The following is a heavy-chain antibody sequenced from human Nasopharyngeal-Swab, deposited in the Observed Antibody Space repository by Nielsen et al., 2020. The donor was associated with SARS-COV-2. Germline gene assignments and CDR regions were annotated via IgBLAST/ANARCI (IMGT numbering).Heavy chain of an antibody. Sequence: SETLSLTCTVSGGSISSGSYYWSWIRQPAGKGLEWIGRILTNGSTNYNPSLKSRITISVDTSKNQFSLMLSSVTAADTAVYYCAKKDKLQHLDAFDIWGQGTVVTVSS. CDR2: ILTNGST. CDR3: AKKDKLQHLDAFDI. CDR1: GGSISSGSYY. D-gene: IGHD6-13*01. J-gene: IGHJ3*02. V-gene: IGHV4-61*02.